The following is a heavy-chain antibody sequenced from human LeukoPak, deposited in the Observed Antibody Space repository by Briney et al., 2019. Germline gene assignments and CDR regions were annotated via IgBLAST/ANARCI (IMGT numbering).Heavy chain of an antibody. CDR3: VGERYDSDSGHLDY. J-gene: IGHJ4*02. V-gene: IGHV1-24*01. D-gene: IGHD3-3*01. CDR2: FDPGDGET. Sequence: ASVRVSCNVSGHIINELSMYWVRQAPGQGLEWMGSFDPGDGETIYAQKVQGRFSMTEDTSTDTAYMELTGLSSHDTAVYYCVGERYDSDSGHLDYWGQGTLVSVSS. CDR1: GHIINELS.